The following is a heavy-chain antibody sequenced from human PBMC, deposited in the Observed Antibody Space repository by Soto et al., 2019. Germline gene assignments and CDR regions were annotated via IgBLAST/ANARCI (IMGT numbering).Heavy chain of an antibody. CDR2: IYHSGST. CDR3: ARPTVTGLYYGMDV. Sequence: LSLTCAVSGYSISSGYYWGWIRQPPGKGLEWIGSIYHSGSTYYNPSLKSRVTISVDTSENQFSLKLSSVTAADTAVYYCARPTVTGLYYGMDVWGQGTTVTVSS. J-gene: IGHJ6*02. CDR1: GYSISSGYY. V-gene: IGHV4-38-2*01. D-gene: IGHD4-4*01.